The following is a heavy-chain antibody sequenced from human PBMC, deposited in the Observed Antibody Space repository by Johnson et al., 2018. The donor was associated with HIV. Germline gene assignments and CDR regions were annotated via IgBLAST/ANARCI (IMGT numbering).Heavy chain of an antibody. CDR1: GFTFSSYA. Sequence: QVQLVESGGGVVQPGRSLRLSCAASGFTFSSYAMHWVRQAPGKGLEWVAVISYDGSNKYYADSVKVRFTISRDNSKNTLYLQMNSLRAEDTAVYYCATVHSSSDAFDIWGQGTMVTVSS. V-gene: IGHV3-30*04. CDR2: ISYDGSNK. D-gene: IGHD6-6*01. CDR3: ATVHSSSDAFDI. J-gene: IGHJ3*02.